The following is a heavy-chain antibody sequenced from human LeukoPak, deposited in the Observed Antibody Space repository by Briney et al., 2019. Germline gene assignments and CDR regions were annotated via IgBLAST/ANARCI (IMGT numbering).Heavy chain of an antibody. J-gene: IGHJ5*02. V-gene: IGHV4-59*01. CDR1: GGSIDSNS. CDR2: IYYSGTT. Sequence: SETLSLTCTVSGGSIDSNSWTWLRQPPGKGLEWLGYIYYSGTTNYNPSLKSRVTMSVDMSKNQFSLKLSSVPAADTAVYYCARRSSSWKNWFDPWGQGTLVTVSS. CDR3: ARRSSSWKNWFDP. D-gene: IGHD6-13*01.